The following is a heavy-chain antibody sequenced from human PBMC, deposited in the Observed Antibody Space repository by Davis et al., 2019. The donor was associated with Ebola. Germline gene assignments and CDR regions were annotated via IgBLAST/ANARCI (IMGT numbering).Heavy chain of an antibody. D-gene: IGHD2/OR15-2a*01. Sequence: PGGSLRLSCTASGFSFGDYAMSWFRQAPGKGLEWVGFIRSKAYGATTEYAASVKGRFTISRDDSKSIAYLQMNSLKTEDTAVYYCTRAFTGKVDYWGQGTLVTVSS. J-gene: IGHJ4*02. CDR3: TRAFTGKVDY. V-gene: IGHV3-49*03. CDR1: GFSFGDYA. CDR2: IRSKAYGATT.